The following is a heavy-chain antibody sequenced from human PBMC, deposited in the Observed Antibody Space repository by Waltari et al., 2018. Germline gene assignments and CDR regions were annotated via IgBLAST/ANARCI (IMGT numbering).Heavy chain of an antibody. CDR3: ARWMGNWFDP. J-gene: IGHJ5*02. Sequence: QVQLQESGPGLVKPSETLSLTCTVSGGSISSYYWSWIRQPPGKGLEWIGYIYYRGSTNYNPSLKSRVTISVDTSKNQFSLKLSSVTAADTAVYYCARWMGNWFDPWGQGTLVTVSS. D-gene: IGHD2-2*03. CDR1: GGSISSYY. V-gene: IGHV4-59*01. CDR2: IYYRGST.